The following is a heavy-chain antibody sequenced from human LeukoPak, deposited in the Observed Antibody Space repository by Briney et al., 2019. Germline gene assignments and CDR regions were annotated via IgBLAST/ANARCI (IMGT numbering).Heavy chain of an antibody. J-gene: IGHJ4*02. D-gene: IGHD3-10*01. Sequence: GGSLRLSCAASGFTFSSYEMNCVRQAPGKGLEWVSYISSSGSTIYYADSVKGRFTISRDNAKNSLYLQMNSLRAEDTAVYYCAKLRENDYGDYWGQGTLVTVSS. CDR3: AKLRENDYGDY. CDR2: ISSSGSTI. CDR1: GFTFSSYE. V-gene: IGHV3-48*03.